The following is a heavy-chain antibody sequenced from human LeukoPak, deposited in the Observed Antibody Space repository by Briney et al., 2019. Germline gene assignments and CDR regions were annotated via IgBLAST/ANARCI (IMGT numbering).Heavy chain of an antibody. CDR1: GGTFSSYA. V-gene: IGHV1-69*06. CDR2: IIPIFGTA. J-gene: IGHJ6*04. Sequence: SVKVSCKASGGTFSSYAISWVRQAPGQGLEWMGGIIPIFGTANYAQKFQGRVTMTEDTSTDTAYMELSSLRSEDTAVYYCATGLWFGKYLDVWGKGTTVTISS. D-gene: IGHD3-10*01. CDR3: ATGLWFGKYLDV.